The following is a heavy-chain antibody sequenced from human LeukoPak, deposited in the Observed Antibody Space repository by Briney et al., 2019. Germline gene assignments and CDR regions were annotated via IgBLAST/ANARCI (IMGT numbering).Heavy chain of an antibody. CDR1: EFTFSSYN. CDR3: ASSRGSSSWNNWFDP. V-gene: IGHV3-21*01. CDR2: ISSSSSYI. J-gene: IGHJ5*02. Sequence: GGSLRLSCAASEFTFSSYNMNWVRQVPGKGLEWVSSISSSSSYIYYADSVKGRFTISRDNAKNSLYLQMNSLRAEDTAVYYCASSRGSSSWNNWFDPWGQGTLVTVSS. D-gene: IGHD6-13*01.